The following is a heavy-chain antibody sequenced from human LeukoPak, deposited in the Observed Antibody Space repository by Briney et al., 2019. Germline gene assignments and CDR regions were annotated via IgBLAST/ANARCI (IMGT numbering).Heavy chain of an antibody. CDR1: VYTFTDYY. V-gene: IGHV1-2*02. Sequence: ASVKVSCEASVYTFTDYYMHWVRQAPGQGLEWMGWINPNSGGTNYAQKFQGRVTMTRDTSISTAYMELSRLTSDDTAVFYCARIGYRAPYSIDYWGQGTLITVSS. J-gene: IGHJ4*02. D-gene: IGHD6-13*01. CDR2: INPNSGGT. CDR3: ARIGYRAPYSIDY.